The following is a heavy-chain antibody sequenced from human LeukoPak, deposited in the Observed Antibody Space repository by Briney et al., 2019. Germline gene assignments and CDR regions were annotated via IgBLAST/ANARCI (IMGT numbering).Heavy chain of an antibody. J-gene: IGHJ6*03. Sequence: PSETLSLTCAVSGGSISSGGYSWSWIRQPPGKGLEWIGYIYYSGSTYYNPSLKSRVTISVDTSENQFSLKLSSVTAADTAVYYCARDYYDFWSGNYYYYYMDVWGKGTTVTVSS. V-gene: IGHV4-30-4*07. CDR2: IYYSGST. D-gene: IGHD3-3*01. CDR1: GGSISSGGYS. CDR3: ARDYYDFWSGNYYYYYMDV.